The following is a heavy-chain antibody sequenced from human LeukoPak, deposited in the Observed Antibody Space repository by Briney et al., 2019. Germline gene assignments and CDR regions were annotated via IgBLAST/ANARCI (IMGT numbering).Heavy chain of an antibody. CDR1: GYTFTSYG. CDR3: AREADSSSWYGGSYYYYYGMDV. J-gene: IGHJ6*02. Sequence: GASVKVSCKASGYTFTSYGINWVRQATGRGLEWMGWMNPNSGNTGYAQKFQGRVTMTRNTSISTAYMELSSLRSEDTAVYYCAREADSSSWYGGSYYYYYGMDVWGQGTTVTVSS. V-gene: IGHV1-8*02. D-gene: IGHD6-13*01. CDR2: MNPNSGNT.